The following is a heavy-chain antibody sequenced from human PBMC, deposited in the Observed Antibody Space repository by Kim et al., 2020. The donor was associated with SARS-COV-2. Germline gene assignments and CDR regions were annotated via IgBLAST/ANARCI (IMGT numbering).Heavy chain of an antibody. Sequence: GGSLRLSCAASGFTFSSYDMHWVRQAPGKGLEWVAVISYGESNDYYGDSVKGRFTISRDDSKNTLYLQMNSLRAEDTAVYYCAKDCLAARLHYDGMDVWGQGTTVTVSS. V-gene: IGHV3-30*18. CDR1: GFTFSSYD. D-gene: IGHD6-6*01. CDR2: ISYGESND. CDR3: AKDCLAARLHYDGMDV. J-gene: IGHJ6*02.